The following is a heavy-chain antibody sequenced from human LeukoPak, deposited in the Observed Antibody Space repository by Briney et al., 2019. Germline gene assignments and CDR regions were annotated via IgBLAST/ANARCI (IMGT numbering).Heavy chain of an antibody. CDR1: GYRFTSYW. V-gene: IGHV5-51*01. Sequence: GESLKISCKGSGYRFTSYWIGWVRQMPGKGLEWMAIIYPGDSGTRYSPSFQGQVTISADKSLSTAYLQWSSLKASDTAMYYCARHLTGTFYNYYYMDVWGKGTTVTVSS. J-gene: IGHJ6*03. CDR3: ARHLTGTFYNYYYMDV. D-gene: IGHD1-7*01. CDR2: IYPGDSGT.